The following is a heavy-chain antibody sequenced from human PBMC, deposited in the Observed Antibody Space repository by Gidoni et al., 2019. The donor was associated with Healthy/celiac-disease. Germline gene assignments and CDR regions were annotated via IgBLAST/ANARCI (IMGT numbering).Heavy chain of an antibody. CDR1: GGSFSGYY. D-gene: IGHD3-10*01. CDR3: ARGAVRYPGLGSLLAHGSGSYRFDY. Sequence: QVQLQQWGAGLLKPSETLSLTCAVYGGSFSGYYWSWIRQPPGKGLEWIGEINHSGSTNYNPSLKSRVTISVDTSKNQFSLKLSSVTAADTAVYYCARGAVRYPGLGSLLAHGSGSYRFDYWGQGTLVTVSS. V-gene: IGHV4-34*01. CDR2: INHSGST. J-gene: IGHJ4*02.